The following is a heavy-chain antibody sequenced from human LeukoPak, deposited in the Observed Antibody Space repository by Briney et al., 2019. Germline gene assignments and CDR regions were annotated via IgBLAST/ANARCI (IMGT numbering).Heavy chain of an antibody. D-gene: IGHD2-15*01. CDR3: AKRYCSGGSCGFFDY. Sequence: GGSLRLSCAASGFTFSTYAMGWVRQAPGKGLEWVSAISGSGVTTYYADSVKGRFTISRDNSRNTLYLQMNSLRAEDTALYYCAKRYCSGGSCGFFDYWGQGTLVTVSS. CDR2: ISGSGVTT. V-gene: IGHV3-23*01. CDR1: GFTFSTYA. J-gene: IGHJ4*02.